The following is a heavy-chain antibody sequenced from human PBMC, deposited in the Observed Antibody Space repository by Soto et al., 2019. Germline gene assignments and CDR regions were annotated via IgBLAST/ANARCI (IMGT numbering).Heavy chain of an antibody. CDR1: GFTFSTFV. D-gene: IGHD5-12*01. V-gene: IGHV3-74*01. J-gene: IGHJ3*01. CDR2: INSDGSDT. CDR3: VRDRDGYNF. Sequence: EVQLVESGGGLVQPGVSLRLSCAASGFTFSTFVMHWVRQAPGKGLVWVSRINSDGSDTRYADSVKGRFTISRDNARNTMDLQMSSLRAEDTAVYFCVRDRDGYNFWGQGTMVTVSS.